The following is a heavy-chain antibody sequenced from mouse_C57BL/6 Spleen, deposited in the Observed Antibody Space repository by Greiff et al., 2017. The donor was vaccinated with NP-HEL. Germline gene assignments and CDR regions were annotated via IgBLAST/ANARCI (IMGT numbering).Heavy chain of an antibody. V-gene: IGHV3-6*01. J-gene: IGHJ2*01. CDR2: ISYDGSN. CDR1: GYSITSGYY. CDR3: ARDHDFYFDY. D-gene: IGHD2-4*01. Sequence: EVKLQESGPGLVKPSQSLSLTCSVTGYSITSGYYWNWIRQFPGNKLEWMGYISYDGSNNYNPSLKNRISITRDTSKNQFFLKLNSVTTEDTATYYCARDHDFYFDYWGQGTTLTVSS.